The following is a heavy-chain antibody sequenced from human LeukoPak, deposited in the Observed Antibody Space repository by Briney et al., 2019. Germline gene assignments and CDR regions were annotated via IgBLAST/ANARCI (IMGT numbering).Heavy chain of an antibody. D-gene: IGHD4-17*01. CDR2: INPNSGGT. Sequence: ASVNVSCKASGYTFTVYYMHWVRQAPGQGLEWMGWINPNSGGTNYAQKFQGRVTMTRDTSISTAYMELSRLRSDDTAVYYCARDHRVYGDYLPSYWGQGTLVTVSS. CDR3: ARDHRVYGDYLPSY. J-gene: IGHJ4*02. CDR1: GYTFTVYY. V-gene: IGHV1-2*02.